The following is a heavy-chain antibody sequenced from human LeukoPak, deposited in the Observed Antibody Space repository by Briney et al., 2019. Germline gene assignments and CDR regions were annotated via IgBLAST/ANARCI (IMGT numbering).Heavy chain of an antibody. CDR2: MNPNSGNI. J-gene: IGHJ4*02. Sequence: AASVKVSCKASGYTFASYDINWVRQATGQGLEWVGWMNPNSGNIGYAQKFQGRVTMTRNTSISTAYMELSSLRSEDTAVYYCARRVAASGSPIAYWGQGTLVTVSS. D-gene: IGHD6-13*01. CDR3: ARRVAASGSPIAY. CDR1: GYTFASYD. V-gene: IGHV1-8*01.